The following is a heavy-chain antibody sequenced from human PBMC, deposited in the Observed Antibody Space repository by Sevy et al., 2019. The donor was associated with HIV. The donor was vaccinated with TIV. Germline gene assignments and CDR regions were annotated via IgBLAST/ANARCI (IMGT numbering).Heavy chain of an antibody. CDR2: IYTSGST. D-gene: IGHD1-7*01. J-gene: IGHJ5*02. Sequence: SETLSLTCTVSGGSISSYYWSWIRQPAGKGLEWIGRIYTSGSTNYNPSLKSRVTMSVDTSKNQFSLKVNSVTAADTAVYYCGRDGSWDWNLPNWFDPWGQGTLVTVSS. CDR1: GGSISSYY. CDR3: GRDGSWDWNLPNWFDP. V-gene: IGHV4-4*07.